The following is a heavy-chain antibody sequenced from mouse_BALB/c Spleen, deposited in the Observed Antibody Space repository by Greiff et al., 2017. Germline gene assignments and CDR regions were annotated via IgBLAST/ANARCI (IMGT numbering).Heavy chain of an antibody. J-gene: IGHJ3*01. CDR2: ISNGGGST. CDR3: ARHYGSAWFAY. Sequence: EVKVVESGGGLVQPGGSLKLSCAASGFTFSSYTMSWVRQTPEKRLEWVAYISNGGGSTYYPDTVKGRFTISRDNAKNTLYLQMSSLKSEDTAMYYCARHYGSAWFAYWGQGTLVTVSA. CDR1: GFTFSSYT. V-gene: IGHV5-12-2*01. D-gene: IGHD1-2*01.